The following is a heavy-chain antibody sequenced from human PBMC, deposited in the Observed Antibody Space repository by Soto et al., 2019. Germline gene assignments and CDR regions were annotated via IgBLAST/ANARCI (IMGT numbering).Heavy chain of an antibody. CDR1: GFTFSSYA. V-gene: IGHV3-30*04. J-gene: IGHJ6*02. CDR3: AKDPSRRHSSGWRRGMDV. D-gene: IGHD6-19*01. CDR2: ISYDGSNK. Sequence: PGGSLRLSCAASGFTFSSYAMHWVRQAPGKGLEWVAVISYDGSNKYYADSVKGRFTISRDNSKNTLYLQMNSLRAEDTAVYYCAKDPSRRHSSGWRRGMDVWGQGTTVTVSS.